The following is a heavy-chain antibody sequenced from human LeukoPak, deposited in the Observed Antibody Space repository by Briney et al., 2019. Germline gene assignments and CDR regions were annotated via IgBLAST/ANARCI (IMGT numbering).Heavy chain of an antibody. V-gene: IGHV3-33*06. D-gene: IGHD5-18*01. CDR3: AKDLRGYSYGYVY. J-gene: IGHJ4*02. Sequence: GGSLRLXCAASGFTFSSYGMHWVRQAPGKGLEWVAVIWYDGSNKYYADSVKGRFTISRDNSKNTLYLQMNSLRAEDTAVYYCAKDLRGYSYGYVYWGQGTLVTVSS. CDR1: GFTFSSYG. CDR2: IWYDGSNK.